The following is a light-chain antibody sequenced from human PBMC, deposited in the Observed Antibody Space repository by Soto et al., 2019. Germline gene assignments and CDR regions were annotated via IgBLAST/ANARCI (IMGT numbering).Light chain of an antibody. CDR1: QSLLYSDGNTY. J-gene: IGKJ2*01. Sequence: DVVMTQSPLSLPVTLGQPASISCRSSQSLLYSDGNTYLSWFQQRPGQSPRRLISKVSNWDSGVPDRFSVSGSVTDFTLKISRVETEYVGVYYCMQGTHWPYTFGQGTKLEIK. V-gene: IGKV2D-30*01. CDR2: KVS. CDR3: MQGTHWPYT.